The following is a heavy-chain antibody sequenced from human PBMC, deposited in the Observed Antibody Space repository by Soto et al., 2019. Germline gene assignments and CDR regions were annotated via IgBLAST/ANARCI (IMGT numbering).Heavy chain of an antibody. CDR3: AREYFTSYGSGSYGMDV. Sequence: QVQLQESGPGLVKPSQTLSLTCTVSGGSISSGGYYWSWIRQHPGKGLEWIGYIYYSGSTYYNPSLKSRVTISLDTSKNQFSLNLSSVTAADTAVYYCAREYFTSYGSGSYGMDVWGQGTTVTVSS. D-gene: IGHD3-10*01. V-gene: IGHV4-31*03. J-gene: IGHJ6*02. CDR2: IYYSGST. CDR1: GGSISSGGYY.